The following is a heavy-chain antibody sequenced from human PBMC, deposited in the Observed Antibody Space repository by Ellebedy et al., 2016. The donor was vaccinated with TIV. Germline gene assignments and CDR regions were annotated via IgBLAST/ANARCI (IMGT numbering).Heavy chain of an antibody. CDR2: IYYSGST. CDR3: ARRRDSLYYYYYGMDV. CDR1: GGSISSSSYY. Sequence: SETLSLTXTVSGGSISSSSYYWGWIRQPPGKGLEWIGSIYYSGSTYYNPSLKSRVTISVDTSKNQFSLKLSSVTAADTAVYYCARRRDSLYYYYYGMDVWGQGTTVTVSS. J-gene: IGHJ6*02. V-gene: IGHV4-39*01.